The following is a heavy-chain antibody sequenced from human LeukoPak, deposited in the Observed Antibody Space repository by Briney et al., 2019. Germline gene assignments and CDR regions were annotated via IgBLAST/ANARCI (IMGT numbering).Heavy chain of an antibody. D-gene: IGHD3-10*01. V-gene: IGHV3-30*03. CDR3: ATNGVKNYGSGSYSPFDY. CDR1: GFTFSSYG. J-gene: IGHJ4*02. Sequence: AGGSLRLSCAASGFTFSSYGMHWVRQAPGKGLEWVAVISNDGSNKYYADSMKGRFTISRDNSKNTLYLQMNSLRAEDTAVYYCATNGVKNYGSGSYSPFDYWGQGTLVTVSS. CDR2: ISNDGSNK.